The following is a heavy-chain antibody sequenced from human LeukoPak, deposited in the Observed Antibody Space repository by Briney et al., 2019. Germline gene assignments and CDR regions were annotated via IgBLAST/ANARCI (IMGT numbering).Heavy chain of an antibody. J-gene: IGHJ1*01. V-gene: IGHV1-69*13. CDR3: AREGPVGTDGF. CDR2: RIPIIGTT. Sequence: ASVKVSCKASGGSFSSYGISWVRQAPGQGLEWMGGRIPIIGTTNLAQKFQGRLTITADESTSTAYMELNGLRVDDTAVYYCAREGPVGTDGFWGQGTLVTVSS. D-gene: IGHD5-24*01. CDR1: GGSFSSYG.